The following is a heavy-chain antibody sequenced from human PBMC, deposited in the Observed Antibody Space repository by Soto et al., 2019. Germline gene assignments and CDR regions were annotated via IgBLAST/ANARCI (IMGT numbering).Heavy chain of an antibody. V-gene: IGHV1-58*01. CDR2: IVVGSGNT. Sequence: SVKVSCKASGFTFTSSAVQWVRQARGQRLEWIGWIVVGSGNTNYAQKFQERVTITRDMSTSTAYMELSSLRSEDTAVYYCAAAPRGGWYENYFDYWGQGTLVTVSS. CDR1: GFTFTSSA. D-gene: IGHD6-19*01. J-gene: IGHJ4*02. CDR3: AAAPRGGWYENYFDY.